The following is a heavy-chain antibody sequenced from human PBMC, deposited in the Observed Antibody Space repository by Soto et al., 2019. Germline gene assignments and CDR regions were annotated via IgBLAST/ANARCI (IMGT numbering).Heavy chain of an antibody. J-gene: IGHJ4*02. D-gene: IGHD2-15*01. V-gene: IGHV3-30*18. Sequence: QVQLVEPGGGVVQPGSSPRLSCAAPGFTLGNFGRPWVRKAPARGLEWVAAISSDGGDKYYSHSVKDRFTISRDNSKNTLFLQMNSLRVEDTAVYYCVKGSEVARQELDHWGQGILVTVSS. CDR1: GFTLGNFG. CDR2: ISSDGGDK. CDR3: VKGSEVARQELDH.